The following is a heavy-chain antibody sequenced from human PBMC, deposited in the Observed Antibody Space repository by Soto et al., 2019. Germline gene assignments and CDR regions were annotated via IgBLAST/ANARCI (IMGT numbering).Heavy chain of an antibody. CDR1: GYTFHNHG. J-gene: IGHJ4*02. CDR2: ISGLDGKT. D-gene: IGHD1-1*01. Sequence: ASVKVSCKASGYTFHNHGISWVRQAPGQGLEWLGWISGLDGKTKYAQRLQGRVTMTADTSTSIAYMELRRLRSDDTAVYYCARDFYPLDYYFDYWGQRPLVTVCS. V-gene: IGHV1-18*04. CDR3: ARDFYPLDYYFDY.